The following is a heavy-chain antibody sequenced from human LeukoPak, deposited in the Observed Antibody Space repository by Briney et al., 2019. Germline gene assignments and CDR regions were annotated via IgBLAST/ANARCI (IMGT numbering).Heavy chain of an antibody. V-gene: IGHV5-51*01. CDR1: GYSFTSYW. CDR3: ARIGQPLPTDY. J-gene: IGHJ4*02. D-gene: IGHD2-2*01. CDR2: SYPGDSDT. Sequence: KHGESLKISCKGSGYSFTSYWIGWVRQMPGKVLEWMWISYPGDSDTRYSPSFQGQVTISADKSISTASLQWSSLKASDTAMYYCARIGQPLPTDYWGQGTLVTVSS.